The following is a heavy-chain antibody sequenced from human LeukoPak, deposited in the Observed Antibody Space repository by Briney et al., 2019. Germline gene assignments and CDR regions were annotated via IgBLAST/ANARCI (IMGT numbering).Heavy chain of an antibody. D-gene: IGHD4-17*01. CDR2: INHSGST. CDR1: GWSFSGSY. Sequence: SETLSLTCAVYGWSFSGSYWTWIRQPPGKGLEWIGEINHSGSTNYNPSLKSRVTISLDTSKNQFSLRLSSVTAADTAVYYCARVMTTVTTFKPYSYGMDVWGQGNTVTVSS. J-gene: IGHJ6*02. CDR3: ARVMTTVTTFKPYSYGMDV. V-gene: IGHV4-34*01.